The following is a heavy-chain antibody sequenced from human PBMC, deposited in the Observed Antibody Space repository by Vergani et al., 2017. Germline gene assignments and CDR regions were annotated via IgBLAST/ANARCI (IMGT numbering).Heavy chain of an antibody. CDR1: NDSVSNTFYY. CDR3: ARLVVPAAMLNWFDP. Sequence: QVQLQESGPGLVKPSETLSLTCTVSNDSVSNTFYYWGWIRQTPGKGLEWIGRIYTSGSTNYNPSLKSRVTISVDTSKNQFSLKLSSVTAADTAVYYCARLVVPAAMLNWFDPWGQGTLVTVSS. J-gene: IGHJ5*02. CDR2: IYTSGST. D-gene: IGHD2-2*01. V-gene: IGHV4-39*07.